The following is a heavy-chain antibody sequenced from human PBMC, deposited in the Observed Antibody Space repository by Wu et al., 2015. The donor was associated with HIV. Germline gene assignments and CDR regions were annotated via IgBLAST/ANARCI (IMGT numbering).Heavy chain of an antibody. CDR3: VRRQNWNLNNYHFDY. D-gene: IGHD1-1*01. CDR1: GYTFTGYY. J-gene: IGHJ4*02. V-gene: IGHV1-2*02. CDR2: INDDTGDT. Sequence: QAQLVQSGAEVKKPGASVKVSCKASGYTFTGYYMHWVRQAPGQGLEWMGWINDDTGDTKYAQRFQGRVTMTRDTSISTAYMELRRLTSDDLAVYYCVRRQNWNLNNYHFDYWGQGTLVTVSS.